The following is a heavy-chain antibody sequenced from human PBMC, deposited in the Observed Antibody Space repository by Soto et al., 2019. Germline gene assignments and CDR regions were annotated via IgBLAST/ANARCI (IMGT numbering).Heavy chain of an antibody. V-gene: IGHV1-18*04. CDR2: ISGHNGAT. Sequence: ASVKVSCKTSGYNFVNHGISWVRQAPGRGLEWLGWISGHNGATKYGKRLQGRVTMTIDTSTTTAYMELRSLRSDDTAVYYCARDLYPLAYYFDYWGQGTLVTVSS. CDR3: ARDLYPLAYYFDY. CDR1: GYNFVNHG. J-gene: IGHJ4*02.